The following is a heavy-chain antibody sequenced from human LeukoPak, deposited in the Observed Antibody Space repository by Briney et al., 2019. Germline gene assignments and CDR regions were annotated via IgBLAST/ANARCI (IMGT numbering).Heavy chain of an antibody. CDR2: IWYDGSKK. CDR3: ARIYCGGDCLDAAPLSDAFDI. J-gene: IGHJ3*02. V-gene: IGHV3-33*01. D-gene: IGHD2-21*02. CDR1: GFPFSSYG. Sequence: SGGSLRLSCAASGFPFSSYGMHWVRQAPGKGLEWVAVIWYDGSKKYYGDSVKGRFTTSRDNSKNTLYLQVNSLRAEDTVVYYCARIYCGGDCLDAAPLSDAFDIWGQGTMVTVSS.